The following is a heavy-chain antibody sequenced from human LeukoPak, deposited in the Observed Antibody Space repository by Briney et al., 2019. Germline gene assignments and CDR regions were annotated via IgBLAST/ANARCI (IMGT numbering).Heavy chain of an antibody. CDR2: MYSRGDT. CDR1: GFTVSDNY. V-gene: IGHV3-53*01. Sequence: GGSLRLSCAASGFTVSDNYMSWVRQAPGKGLEWVSVMYSRGDTSYADSVKGRFTFSRDISKNTLYLQMNGLRTEDTAMYYCARDAPQVPAAGVLASWGQGTLVTVSS. CDR3: ARDAPQVPAAGVLAS. J-gene: IGHJ5*02. D-gene: IGHD6-13*01.